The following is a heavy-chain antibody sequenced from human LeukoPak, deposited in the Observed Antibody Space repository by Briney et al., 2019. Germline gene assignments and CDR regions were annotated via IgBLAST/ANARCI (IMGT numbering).Heavy chain of an antibody. V-gene: IGHV4-34*01. D-gene: IGHD6-13*01. CDR2: INHSGST. CDR3: GRKKAYGSSWYPSGFAP. CDR1: GGTFSGYY. J-gene: IGHJ5*02. Sequence: SETLSLTCAVYGGTFSGYYWSWIRQPPGKGLEWIGEINHSGSTNYNPSLKSRVTISVDTSKNQFSLKLSSVTAADTAVYYCGRKKAYGSSWYPSGFAPWGQGTLVTVSS.